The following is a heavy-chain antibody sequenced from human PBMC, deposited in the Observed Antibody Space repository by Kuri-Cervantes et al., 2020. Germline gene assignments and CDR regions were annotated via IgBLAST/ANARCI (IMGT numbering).Heavy chain of an antibody. J-gene: IGHJ4*02. V-gene: IGHV3-9*01. D-gene: IGHD6-19*01. CDR2: ISWNSGSI. CDR3: ARQRPGIAVAGTFDY. CDR1: EFTFDDYA. Sequence: SLKISCAASEFTFDDYAMHWVRQAPGKGLEWVSGISWNSGSIGYADSVKGRFTISRDNAKNSLYLQMNSLRAEDTAVYYCARQRPGIAVAGTFDYWGQGTLVTVSS.